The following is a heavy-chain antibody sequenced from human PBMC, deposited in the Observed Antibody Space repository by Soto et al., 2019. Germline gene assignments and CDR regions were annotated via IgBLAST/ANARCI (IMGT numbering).Heavy chain of an antibody. Sequence: SETLSLTCAVSGVSISSGGYSWSWIRQPPGKGLEWIGYIYHSGSTYYNPSLKSRVTISVDRSKNQFSLKLSSVTAADTAVYYCARGRGPYCISTSCYSNWFDPWGQGTLVTVSS. V-gene: IGHV4-30-2*01. J-gene: IGHJ5*02. CDR3: ARGRGPYCISTSCYSNWFDP. D-gene: IGHD2-2*01. CDR2: IYHSGST. CDR1: GVSISSGGYS.